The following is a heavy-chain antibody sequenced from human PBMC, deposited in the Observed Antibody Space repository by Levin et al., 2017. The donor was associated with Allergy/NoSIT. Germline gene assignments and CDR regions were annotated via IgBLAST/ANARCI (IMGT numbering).Heavy chain of an antibody. CDR1: GYTFTGYY. D-gene: IGHD1-26*01. CDR2: INPNSGGP. CDR3: AREWELPSDYFYH. V-gene: IGHV1-2*02. Sequence: ASVKVSCQASGYTFTGYYIHWVRQAPGQGPEWVGWINPNSGGPKYAQKFQGRVTMTRDRSLSAPYMELSRPRCEDTAVYYCAREWELPSDYFYHWGQGTLVTVSS. J-gene: IGHJ1*01.